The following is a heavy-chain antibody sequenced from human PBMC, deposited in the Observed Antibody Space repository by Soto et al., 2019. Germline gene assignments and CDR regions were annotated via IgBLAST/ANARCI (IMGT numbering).Heavy chain of an antibody. D-gene: IGHD3-3*01. J-gene: IGHJ5*02. Sequence: PSETLSLTCTVYGGSVSSGAYYWSWIRQPPGKGLEWIGYIYYSGNTNYNPSLKSRVIISVDTSKNLFSLKLTSVTAADTAVYYCARLPVDTSTIYWRDPWGQGTLVTVTS. CDR2: IYYSGNT. CDR1: GGSVSSGAYY. CDR3: ARLPVDTSTIYWRDP. V-gene: IGHV4-61*08.